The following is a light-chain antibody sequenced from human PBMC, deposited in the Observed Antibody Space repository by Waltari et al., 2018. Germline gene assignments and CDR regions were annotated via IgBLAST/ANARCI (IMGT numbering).Light chain of an antibody. Sequence: IVMTQSPDSLAVSLGDRATINCQSSQSILFTARNKSYLAWYQQKPGQPPKLLIYWASTRESGVPDRFSGTGSGTDFTLTISSLQAEDVAVYYCQQYYVTPRTFGQGTKVEI. J-gene: IGKJ1*01. CDR1: QSILFTARNKSY. CDR3: QQYYVTPRT. CDR2: WAS. V-gene: IGKV4-1*01.